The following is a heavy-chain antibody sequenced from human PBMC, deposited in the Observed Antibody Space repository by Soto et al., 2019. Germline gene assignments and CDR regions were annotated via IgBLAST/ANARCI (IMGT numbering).Heavy chain of an antibody. V-gene: IGHV4-31*02. CDR1: GGSISSGGYS. Sequence: SETLSLTCAVSGGSISSGGYSWSWIRQPPGKGLEWIGYIYYSGSTYYNPSLKSRVTISVDTSNNQFSLKLSSVTAADTAGYYCSRSRWTGTYPHDFQPWGQGTLVTVSS. J-gene: IGHJ1*01. CDR2: IYYSGST. D-gene: IGHD1-26*01. CDR3: SRSRWTGTYPHDFQP.